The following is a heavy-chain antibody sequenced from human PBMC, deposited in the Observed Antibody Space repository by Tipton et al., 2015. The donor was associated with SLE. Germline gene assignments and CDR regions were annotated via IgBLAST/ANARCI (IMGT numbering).Heavy chain of an antibody. D-gene: IGHD3-3*02. Sequence: TLSLTCTVSGGSIRSYYWTWIRQPLGKRLEWIAYIYHSGITNYNPSLQSRVTISVDRSKNQFSLKLTSVTAADTAVYYCARGPPFMEWERNWFDPWGQGTQVTVSS. V-gene: IGHV4-59*01. CDR1: GGSIRSYY. CDR2: IYHSGIT. CDR3: ARGPPFMEWERNWFDP. J-gene: IGHJ5*02.